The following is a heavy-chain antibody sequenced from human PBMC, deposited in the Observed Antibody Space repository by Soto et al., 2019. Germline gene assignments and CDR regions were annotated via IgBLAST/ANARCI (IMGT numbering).Heavy chain of an antibody. J-gene: IGHJ6*02. CDR1: GGTFSSYA. V-gene: IGHV1-69*13. CDR2: IIPIFGTA. D-gene: IGHD3-3*01. Sequence: GASVEVSCKASGGTFSSYAISWVRQAPGQGLEWMGGIIPIFGTANYAQKFQGRVTITADESTSTAYMELSSLRSEDTAVYYCARNPRYYDFWSGYTPWYYGMDVWGQGTTVTVSS. CDR3: ARNPRYYDFWSGYTPWYYGMDV.